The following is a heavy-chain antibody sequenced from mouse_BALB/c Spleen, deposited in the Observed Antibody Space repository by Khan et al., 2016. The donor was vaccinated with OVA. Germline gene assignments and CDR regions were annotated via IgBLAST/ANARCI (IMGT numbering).Heavy chain of an antibody. CDR1: GYTFTTYT. V-gene: IGHV1-4*01. Sequence: QVQLQQSGAELARPGASVQMSCKTSGYTFTTYTMHWVKQRPGQGLEWIGYIIPSSDYTNYNQKFKDKATLTADKSSSTAYMHLSSLTSEDSAVYYGAREGAYYRSDGWFAYWGQGTLVTVSA. J-gene: IGHJ3*01. CDR3: AREGAYYRSDGWFAY. CDR2: IIPSSDYT. D-gene: IGHD2-14*01.